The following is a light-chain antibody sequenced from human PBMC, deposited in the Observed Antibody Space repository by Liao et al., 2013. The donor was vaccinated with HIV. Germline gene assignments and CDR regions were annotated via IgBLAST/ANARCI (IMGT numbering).Light chain of an antibody. CDR2: QNT. V-gene: IGLV3-21*01. Sequence: SYELTQPPSVSVAPGKTARITCGGNTIGSRSVHWYQQKPGQSPVLVIYQNTKRPSGIPERFSGSNSGNTATLTINRVEAGDEADYYCQVWDINSDQDVVFGGGTELTVL. CDR3: QVWDINSDQDVV. J-gene: IGLJ2*01. CDR1: TIGSRS.